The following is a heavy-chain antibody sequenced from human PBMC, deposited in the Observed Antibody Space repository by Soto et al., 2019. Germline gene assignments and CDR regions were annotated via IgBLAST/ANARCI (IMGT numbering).Heavy chain of an antibody. D-gene: IGHD2-15*01. V-gene: IGHV3-11*06. CDR3: AREVVVVAVELEDYFDY. CDR1: VFTFSDYY. J-gene: IGHJ4*02. Sequence: PGGSLRLSCASSVFTFSDYYMSCIREAPGKWLEWVSYISSSSSYTNYADSVKGRFTISRDNAKNSLYLQMNSLRAEDTAVYYCAREVVVVAVELEDYFDYLGKGNRVTV. CDR2: ISSSSSYT.